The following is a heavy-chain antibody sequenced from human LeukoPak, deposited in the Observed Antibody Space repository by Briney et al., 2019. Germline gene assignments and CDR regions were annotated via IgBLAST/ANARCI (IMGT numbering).Heavy chain of an antibody. D-gene: IGHD3-22*01. CDR1: GFTFSSYA. CDR2: IDGRGSST. Sequence: PGGSLRLSCAASGFTFSSYAMSWVRQAPGKGLEWVSTIDGRGSSTFSADSVKGRFTISRDNSKNTLYLQMNSLRAEDTAVYYCAKESGGSSGSDPYWGQGTLVTVSS. CDR3: AKESGGSSGSDPY. J-gene: IGHJ4*02. V-gene: IGHV3-23*01.